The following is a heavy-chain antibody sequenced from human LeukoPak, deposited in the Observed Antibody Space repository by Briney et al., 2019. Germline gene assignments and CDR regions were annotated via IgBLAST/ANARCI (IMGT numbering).Heavy chain of an antibody. CDR1: GFTFISYG. CDR3: AKDSIAVAGTGAFDI. J-gene: IGHJ3*02. V-gene: IGHV3-23*01. Sequence: GGSLRLSCAASGFTFISYGMSWVRQAPGKGLEWVSAISGSGGSTYYADSVKGRFTISRDNSKNTLYLQMNSLRAEDTAVYYCAKDSIAVAGTGAFDIWGQGTMVTVSS. D-gene: IGHD6-19*01. CDR2: ISGSGGST.